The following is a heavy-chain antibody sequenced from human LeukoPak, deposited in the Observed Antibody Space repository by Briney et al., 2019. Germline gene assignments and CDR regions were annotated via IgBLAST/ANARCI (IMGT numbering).Heavy chain of an antibody. J-gene: IGHJ4*02. CDR2: ISSSSTTI. D-gene: IGHD5-12*01. Sequence: GGSLRLSCAASGFTFSSYSMIWVRQAPGKGLEWFSYISSSSTTIHYAGSVKGRFTISRDNAKNSLYLQMDSLRDEDTAVYYCARESNAYSGYDPFDYWGQGTLVTVSS. CDR1: GFTFSSYS. V-gene: IGHV3-48*02. CDR3: ARESNAYSGYDPFDY.